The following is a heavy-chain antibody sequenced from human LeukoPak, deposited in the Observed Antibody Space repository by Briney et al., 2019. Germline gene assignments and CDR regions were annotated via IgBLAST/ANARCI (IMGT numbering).Heavy chain of an antibody. CDR3: ARAHHNYYGGCYDH. J-gene: IGHJ4*02. D-gene: IGHD4-23*01. Sequence: GGSLRLSGVASGFSFSSYWMYWVRQAPGKGLVVVCCINGDGSTTHYADSVKGRFTVSRDNAKNTLYLQMNSLRAEDTAVYYCARAHHNYYGGCYDHWGRGTLVTVSS. CDR2: INGDGSTT. CDR1: GFSFSSYW. V-gene: IGHV3-74*01.